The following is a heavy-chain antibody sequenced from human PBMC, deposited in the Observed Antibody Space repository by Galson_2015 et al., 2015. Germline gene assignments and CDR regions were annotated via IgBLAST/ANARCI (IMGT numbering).Heavy chain of an antibody. CDR3: TLVVVAASCGWFDP. J-gene: IGHJ5*02. Sequence: SLRLSCAASGFTFGGYAMSWFRQAPGKGLEWVGFIRSNAYGGTTEYAASVKGRFTITRDDSKSIAYLQMNSLKTEDTAEYYCTLVVVAASCGWFDPWGQGTLVTVSS. D-gene: IGHD2-15*01. CDR1: GFTFGGYA. CDR2: IRSNAYGGTT. V-gene: IGHV3-49*03.